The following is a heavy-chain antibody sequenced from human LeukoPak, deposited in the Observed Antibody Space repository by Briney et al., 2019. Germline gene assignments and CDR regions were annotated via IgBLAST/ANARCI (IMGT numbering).Heavy chain of an antibody. CDR2: ISNSGREI. CDR3: GRGHWGLDY. V-gene: IGHV3-48*03. Sequence: GGSLRLSCAASGFTFSSYEMNWVRQAPGKGLEWVSYISNSGREINYADSVKGRFTISRDNAMSSLYLQMNSLRVEDTAVYYCGRGHWGLDYWGQGTLVTVSS. D-gene: IGHD7-27*01. J-gene: IGHJ4*02. CDR1: GFTFSSYE.